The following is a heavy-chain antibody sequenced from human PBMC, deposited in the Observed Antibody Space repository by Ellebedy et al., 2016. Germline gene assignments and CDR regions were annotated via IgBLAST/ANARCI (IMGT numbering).Heavy chain of an antibody. Sequence: SVKVSCKASGGTFSSYAINWVRQAPGHRLEWMGGIIPMFGSAHYAQHFQGRVAITADESTSTVYMELSSLRSDDTAVYYCASMGHDFWRPFDFWGQGTLVTVSS. CDR3: ASMGHDFWRPFDF. V-gene: IGHV1-69*13. CDR1: GGTFSSYA. J-gene: IGHJ4*02. CDR2: IIPMFGSA. D-gene: IGHD3-3*01.